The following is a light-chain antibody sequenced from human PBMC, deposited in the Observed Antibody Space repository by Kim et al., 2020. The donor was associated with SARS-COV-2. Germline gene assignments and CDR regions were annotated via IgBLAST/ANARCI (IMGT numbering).Light chain of an antibody. CDR1: QSISTW. Sequence: DIQMTQSPSTLSASVGDRVTITCRASQSISTWLAWYQQKPGKAPKLLMYKASRLESGVPSRFSGSGSGTEFTLTINSLQPDDFASYYCLQYNSYWTFGQGTKVDIK. CDR3: LQYNSYWT. V-gene: IGKV1-5*03. J-gene: IGKJ1*01. CDR2: KAS.